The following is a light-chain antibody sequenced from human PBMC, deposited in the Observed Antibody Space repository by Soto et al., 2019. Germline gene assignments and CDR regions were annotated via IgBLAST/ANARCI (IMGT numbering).Light chain of an antibody. V-gene: IGKV3-15*01. Sequence: EILVTRSRATLPLYKGERDTLSCRASQSVSSNLAWYQQKPAQAPRLLIYGASTRATGIPARFSGSGSGTEFTLTISSLQSEDFAVYYCPQDNNWPPQTFGQGTNVDIK. CDR2: GAS. CDR3: PQDNNWPPQT. CDR1: QSVSSN. J-gene: IGKJ1*01.